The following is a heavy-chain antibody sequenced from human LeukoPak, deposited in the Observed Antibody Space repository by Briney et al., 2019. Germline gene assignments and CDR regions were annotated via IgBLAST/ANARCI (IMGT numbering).Heavy chain of an antibody. J-gene: IGHJ4*02. D-gene: IGHD6-19*01. CDR3: ARGWSSGWDFDY. V-gene: IGHV1-69*01. CDR1: GGTFSSYA. Sequence: SVKVSCKASGGTFSSYAISWVRQAPGQGLEWMGGIIPIFGTANYAQKFQGRVTITADESTSTAYMELSSLRSEDTAVYYCARGWSSGWDFDYWGQETLVTVSS. CDR2: IIPIFGTA.